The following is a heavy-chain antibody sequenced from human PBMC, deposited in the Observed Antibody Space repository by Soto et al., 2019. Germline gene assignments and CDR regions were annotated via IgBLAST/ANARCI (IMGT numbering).Heavy chain of an antibody. Sequence: GGSLRLSCAASGFTSSSCAMGWVRQAPGKGLEWVSDIIDSGASTYYADSVKGRFTISRDNSKSTLYLQMNSLRAEDTALYYCAKGRSYYYYYGVDVWGQGTTVTVSS. J-gene: IGHJ6*02. CDR2: IIDSGAST. V-gene: IGHV3-23*01. CDR1: GFTSSSCA. CDR3: AKGRSYYYYYGVDV.